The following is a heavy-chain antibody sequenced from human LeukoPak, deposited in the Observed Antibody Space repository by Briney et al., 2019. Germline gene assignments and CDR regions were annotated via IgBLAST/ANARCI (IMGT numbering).Heavy chain of an antibody. CDR1: GASISTYY. V-gene: IGHV4-59*01. CDR2: IDTSGST. J-gene: IGHJ4*02. D-gene: IGHD1-26*01. Sequence: SETLSLTCTVSGASISTYYWSWIRQPPGKGLEWIGYIDTSGSTKYSPSLKSRGTISVDTSENQFSLNLSSVTAADTAVYYCARVRGSGGNYMFDYWGQGTLVTVSS. CDR3: ARVRGSGGNYMFDY.